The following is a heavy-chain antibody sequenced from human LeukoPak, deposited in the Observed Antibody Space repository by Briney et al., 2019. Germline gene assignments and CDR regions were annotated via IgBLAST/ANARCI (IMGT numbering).Heavy chain of an antibody. CDR1: GFTFSSYG. CDR2: IRYDGSNK. CDR3: AIAGDPTVTTGTFFDY. D-gene: IGHD4-11*01. J-gene: IGHJ4*02. Sequence: GGSLRLSCAASGFTFSSYGMHWVRQAPGKGLEWVAFIRYDGSNKYYADSVKGRFTISRDNSKNTLYLQMNSLRAEDTAVYYCAIAGDPTVTTGTFFDYWGQGTLVTVSS. V-gene: IGHV3-30*02.